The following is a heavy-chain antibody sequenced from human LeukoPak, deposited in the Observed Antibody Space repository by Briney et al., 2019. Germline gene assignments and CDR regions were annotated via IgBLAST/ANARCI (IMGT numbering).Heavy chain of an antibody. J-gene: IGHJ4*02. V-gene: IGHV1-2*02. CDR2: LNPNTGGT. Sequence: ASVKVSCKASGYSFTGYYMHWVRQAPGQGLEWMGWLNPNTGGTNYAQKFQGRVTMTRYTSISTGYTELGRLTSDDTAVYYCARGDGSGNSYGLIHDHWGQGTLVIVSS. D-gene: IGHD3-10*01. CDR3: ARGDGSGNSYGLIHDH. CDR1: GYSFTGYY.